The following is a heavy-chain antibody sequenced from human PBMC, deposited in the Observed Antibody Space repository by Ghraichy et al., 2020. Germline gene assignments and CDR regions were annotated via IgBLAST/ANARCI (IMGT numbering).Heavy chain of an antibody. CDR2: IKEDGSEK. Sequence: GGSLRLSCEASGFTLRRNWRSWVGQGQGKGLELVDNIKEDGSEKYYVDAVKGRFTISRDNAKNSLYLQMNSLRAEDTALYYCSRDRWIWDWLDWGQGTLVTVSS. V-gene: IGHV3-7*03. CDR1: GFTLRRNW. D-gene: IGHD2-8*02. CDR3: SRDRWIWDWLD. J-gene: IGHJ4*02.